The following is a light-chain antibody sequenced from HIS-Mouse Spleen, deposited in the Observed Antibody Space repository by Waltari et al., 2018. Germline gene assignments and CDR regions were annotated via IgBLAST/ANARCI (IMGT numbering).Light chain of an antibody. Sequence: QSALTQPASVSGSPGQSNTISCTGTSRDVGRYNLVSRYQQHPGKAPKLMISEGSKRPTVVSHRFSGSKSGNRASLSISGLQAEDEADYYCCSDAGSSTCVLGGGTKLTVL. CDR2: EGS. CDR1: SRDVGRYNL. CDR3: CSDAGSSTCV. V-gene: IGLV2-23*01. J-gene: IGLJ3*02.